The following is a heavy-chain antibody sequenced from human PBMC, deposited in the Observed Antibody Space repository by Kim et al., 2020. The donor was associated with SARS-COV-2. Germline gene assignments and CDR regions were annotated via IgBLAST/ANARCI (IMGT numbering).Heavy chain of an antibody. CDR1: GYSFTSYW. CDR3: ARQNYYYDSSGYYIPPYYYGMDV. V-gene: IGHV5-10-1*01. J-gene: IGHJ6*02. CDR2: IDPSDSYT. Sequence: GESLKISCKGSGYSFTSYWISWVRQMPGKGLEWMGRIDPSDSYTNYSPSFQGHVTISADKSISTAYLQWSSLKASDTAMYYCARQNYYYDSSGYYIPPYYYGMDVWGQGTTVTVSS. D-gene: IGHD3-22*01.